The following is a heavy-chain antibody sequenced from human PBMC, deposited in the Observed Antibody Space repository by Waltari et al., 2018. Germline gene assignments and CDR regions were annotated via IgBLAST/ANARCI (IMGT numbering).Heavy chain of an antibody. D-gene: IGHD6-19*01. V-gene: IGHV1-69*05. CDR1: GGTFSSYA. Sequence: QVQLVQSGAEVKKPGSSVKVSCKASGGTFSSYAISWVRQAPGQGLEWMGGILPILWTGKDATKLPGRVTITTDESMSTAYMGLSSLRSEDTAVYYCARVRGAVAGTGFDYWGQGTLVTVSS. CDR3: ARVRGAVAGTGFDY. CDR2: ILPILWTG. J-gene: IGHJ4*02.